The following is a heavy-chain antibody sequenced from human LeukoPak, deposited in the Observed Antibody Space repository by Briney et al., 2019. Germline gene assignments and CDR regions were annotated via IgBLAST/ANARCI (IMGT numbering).Heavy chain of an antibody. Sequence: VASVKVSCKASGGTFSSYAISWVRQAPGQGLEWMGGIIPIFGTANYAQKFQGRVTITTDESTSTAYMELSSLRSEGTAVYYCARGGKVVVRGVLAFDIWGQGTTVTVSS. CDR3: ARGGKVVVRGVLAFDI. J-gene: IGHJ3*02. D-gene: IGHD3-10*01. V-gene: IGHV1-69*05. CDR1: GGTFSSYA. CDR2: IIPIFGTA.